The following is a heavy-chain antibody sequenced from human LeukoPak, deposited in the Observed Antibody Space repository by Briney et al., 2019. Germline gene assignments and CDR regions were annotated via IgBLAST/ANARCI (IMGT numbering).Heavy chain of an antibody. J-gene: IGHJ3*02. D-gene: IGHD6-13*01. CDR3: ARTISSSWYGNAFDI. CDR1: GGSISSGGYY. V-gene: IGHV4-30-2*01. CDR2: INHSGST. Sequence: SQTLSLTCTVSGGSISSGGYYWSWIRQPPGKGLEWIGEINHSGSTNYNPSLKSRVTISVDTSKNQFSLKLSSVTAADTAVYYCARTISSSWYGNAFDIWGQGTMVTVSS.